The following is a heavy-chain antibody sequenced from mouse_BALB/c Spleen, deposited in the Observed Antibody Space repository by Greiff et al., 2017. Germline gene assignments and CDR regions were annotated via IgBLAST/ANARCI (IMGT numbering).Heavy chain of an antibody. CDR2: ISYSGST. CDR1: GYSITSDYA. Sequence: EVKLQESGPGLVKPSQSLSLTCTVTGYSITSDYAWNWIRQFPGNKLEWMGYISYSGSTSYNPSLKSRISITRDTSKNQFFLQLNSVTTEDTATYYCAREAYYAMDYWGQGTSVTVSS. J-gene: IGHJ4*01. V-gene: IGHV3-2*02. CDR3: AREAYYAMDY.